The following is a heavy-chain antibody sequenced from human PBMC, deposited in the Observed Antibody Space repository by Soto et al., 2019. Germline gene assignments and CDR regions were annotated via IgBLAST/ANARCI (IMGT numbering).Heavy chain of an antibody. CDR2: INAGNGNT. D-gene: IGHD6-13*01. Sequence: GASVKGSCKACGYSFTSYARHWVRQAPGQRLEWMGWINAGNGNTKYSQKFQGRVTITRDTSASTAYMELSSLRSEDTAVYYCARGGAAVLRYYFDYPAQRHLVTVS. J-gene: IGHJ4*02. CDR1: GYSFTSYA. CDR3: ARGGAAVLRYYFDY. V-gene: IGHV1-3*01.